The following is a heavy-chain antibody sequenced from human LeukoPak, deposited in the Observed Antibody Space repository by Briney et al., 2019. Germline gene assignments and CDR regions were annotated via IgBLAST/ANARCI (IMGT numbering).Heavy chain of an antibody. D-gene: IGHD1-26*01. Sequence: GASVKVSCTPSGYNFTGYYMHWVRQAPGQGLEWMGWINSNSSGTNYAQNLQGRVTMTRDTSISTAYMEVNRLKADDTAVYYCVRVVGCELLDYWGQGTLVTVSS. CDR3: VRVVGCELLDY. CDR2: INSNSSGT. V-gene: IGHV1-2*02. CDR1: GYNFTGYY. J-gene: IGHJ4*02.